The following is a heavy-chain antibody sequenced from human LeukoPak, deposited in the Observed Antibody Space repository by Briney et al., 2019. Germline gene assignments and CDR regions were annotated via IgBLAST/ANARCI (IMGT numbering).Heavy chain of an antibody. CDR3: AREVPASSPPDY. J-gene: IGHJ4*02. D-gene: IGHD2-2*01. CDR1: GYSISSGYY. V-gene: IGHV4-38-2*02. CDR2: IYHSGST. Sequence: PSETLSLTCTVSGYSISSGYYWGWIRQPPGKGLEWIGSIYHSGSTYYNPSLKSRVTISVDTSKNQSSLKLSSVTAADTAVYYCAREVPASSPPDYWGQGTLVTVSS.